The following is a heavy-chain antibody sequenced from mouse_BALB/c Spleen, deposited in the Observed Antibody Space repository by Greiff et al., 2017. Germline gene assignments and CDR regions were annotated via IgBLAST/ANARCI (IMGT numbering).Heavy chain of an antibody. Sequence: VKLMESGPGLVAPSQSLSITCTVSGFSLTSYDISWIRQPPGKGLEWLGVIWTGGGTNYNSAFMSRLSISKDNSKSQVFLKMNSLQTDDTAIYYCVREGNGYPFAYWGQGTLVTVSA. CDR1: GFSLTSYD. V-gene: IGHV2-9-2*01. CDR3: VREGNGYPFAY. CDR2: IWTGGGT. J-gene: IGHJ3*01. D-gene: IGHD2-2*01.